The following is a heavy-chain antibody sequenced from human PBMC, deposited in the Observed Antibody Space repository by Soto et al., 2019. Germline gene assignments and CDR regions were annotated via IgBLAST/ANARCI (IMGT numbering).Heavy chain of an antibody. CDR3: ARCHSRDYPRACDI. V-gene: IGHV3-21*01. D-gene: IGHD4-17*01. CDR2: ISSSSSYI. Sequence: AGGSLRLSCAASGFTFSSYSMNWVRQAPGKGLEWVSSISSSSSYIYYADSVKGRFTISRDNAKNSLYLQMNSLRAEDTAVYYCARCHSRDYPRACDIWGQGTMVTVSS. J-gene: IGHJ3*02. CDR1: GFTFSSYS.